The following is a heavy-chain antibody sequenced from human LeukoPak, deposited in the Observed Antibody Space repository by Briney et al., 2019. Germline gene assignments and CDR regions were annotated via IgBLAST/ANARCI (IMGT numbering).Heavy chain of an antibody. V-gene: IGHV3-33*01. D-gene: IGHD3-16*01. Sequence: PGGSLRLSCAASGFTFSSYGMHWVRQAPGKGLEWVAVIWYDGSNKYYADSVKGRFTISRDNSKNTLYLQMNSLRAEDTAVYYCARGGGYPFPYYFDYWGQGTLVTVSS. CDR3: ARGGGYPFPYYFDY. CDR2: IWYDGSNK. J-gene: IGHJ4*02. CDR1: GFTFSSYG.